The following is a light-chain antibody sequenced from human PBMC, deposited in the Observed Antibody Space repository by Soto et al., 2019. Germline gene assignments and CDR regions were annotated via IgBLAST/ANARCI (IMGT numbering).Light chain of an antibody. CDR1: DSDVGGYNY. CDR2: GVY. Sequence: QSVLTQPASVSGSPVQSITISCTGTDSDVGGYNYVSWYQQHPGKAPKLMIYGVYNRPSGVSNRFSGSKSGNTASLTISGLQAEDEADYYCSSFTNNNTPHVVFGGGTKLTVL. CDR3: SSFTNNNTPHVV. J-gene: IGLJ2*01. V-gene: IGLV2-14*01.